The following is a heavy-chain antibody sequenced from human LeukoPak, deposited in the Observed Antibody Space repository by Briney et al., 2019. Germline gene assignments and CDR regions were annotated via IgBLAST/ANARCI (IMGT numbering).Heavy chain of an antibody. CDR3: ARAPEWSRYYDFWSV. J-gene: IGHJ6*02. Sequence: KTSETLSLTCTVSGGSMSPYHWGWIRQPPGKGLEWTGYIYYSGSTNYNPSLKSRVTISVDTSKNQFSLKLSSVTAADTAVYYCARAPEWSRYYDFWSVWGQGTTVTVSS. CDR1: GGSMSPYH. D-gene: IGHD3-3*01. CDR2: IYYSGST. V-gene: IGHV4-59*12.